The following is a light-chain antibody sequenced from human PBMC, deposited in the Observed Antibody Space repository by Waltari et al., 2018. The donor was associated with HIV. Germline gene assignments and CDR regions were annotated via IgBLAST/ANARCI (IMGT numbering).Light chain of an antibody. J-gene: IGLJ2*01. Sequence: NFMLTQPHSVSESPGKTVIISCSRSSGSIASYYVQWYQQRPGSSPTTVIYEYNQRPSGVPDRFSGSIDSSSNSASLTISGLKTEDEADYYCQSYDSNNVLFGGGTKLTVL. CDR1: SGSIASYY. CDR3: QSYDSNNVL. V-gene: IGLV6-57*01. CDR2: EYN.